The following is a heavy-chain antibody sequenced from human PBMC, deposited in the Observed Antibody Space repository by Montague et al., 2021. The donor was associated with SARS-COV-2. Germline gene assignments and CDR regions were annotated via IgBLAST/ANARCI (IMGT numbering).Heavy chain of an antibody. CDR3: AREIYTGASYYY. CDR2: INKGGYGT. D-gene: IGHD7-27*01. J-gene: IGHJ4*02. V-gene: IGHV3-11*01. CDR1: GFTFSDYY. Sequence: SRSLSWAASGFTFSDYYMAWIRQAPGKGLEWIADINKGGYGTHYADSLRGRFTISRDNAKNSLYLQMNSLRDEDTAVYFCAREIYTGASYYYWGQGALVTVSS.